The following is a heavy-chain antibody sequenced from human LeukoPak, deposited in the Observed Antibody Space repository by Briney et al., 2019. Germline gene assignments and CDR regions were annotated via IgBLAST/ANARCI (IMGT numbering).Heavy chain of an antibody. Sequence: GASVKVSCKASGYTFTGYYMHWVRQAPGQGLEWMGWINPSSGGTNYAQKFQGRVTMTRDTSISTAYMELSRLRSDDTAVYYCARDLEGYYDSSGYYYPDAFDIWGQGTMVTVSS. V-gene: IGHV1-2*02. CDR3: ARDLEGYYDSSGYYYPDAFDI. CDR1: GYTFTGYY. J-gene: IGHJ3*02. D-gene: IGHD3-22*01. CDR2: INPSSGGT.